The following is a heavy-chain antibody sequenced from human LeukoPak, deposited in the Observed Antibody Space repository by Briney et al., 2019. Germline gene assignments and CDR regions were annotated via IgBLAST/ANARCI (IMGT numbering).Heavy chain of an antibody. CDR2: IINSGATT. CDR3: AKDIHGDCGGLDY. Sequence: GGSLRLSCAASGFTFSSYAMTWVRQAPGKGLEWVSTIINSGATTYYADSVKGRFTIARDNSKNTLDFQMNRLRAEDPAPYDCAKDIHGDCGGLDYWGQGTLVTVSS. D-gene: IGHD2-21*02. CDR1: GFTFSSYA. J-gene: IGHJ4*02. V-gene: IGHV3-23*01.